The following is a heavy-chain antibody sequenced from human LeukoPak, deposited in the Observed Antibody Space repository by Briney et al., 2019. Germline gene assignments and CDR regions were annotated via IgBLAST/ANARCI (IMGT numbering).Heavy chain of an antibody. V-gene: IGHV3-23*01. Sequence: GGSLRLSCAASGFTFSSYAMSWVRQAPGKGLEWVSAVSGSGGSTYYADSVKGRFTISRDNSKNTLYLQMNSLRAEDTAVYYCATAAVQSYYYYMDVWGKGTTVTVSS. D-gene: IGHD6-13*01. J-gene: IGHJ6*03. CDR3: ATAAVQSYYYYMDV. CDR2: VSGSGGST. CDR1: GFTFSSYA.